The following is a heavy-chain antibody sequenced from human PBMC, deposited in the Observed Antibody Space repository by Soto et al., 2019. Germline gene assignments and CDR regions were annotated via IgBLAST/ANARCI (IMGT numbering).Heavy chain of an antibody. J-gene: IGHJ4*02. D-gene: IGHD3-22*01. CDR3: AHRLNYYDSSGYWNY. V-gene: IGHV2-5*02. Sequence: QITLKESGPPLVKPTQTLTLTCTFSGFSLSTSGVGVGWIRQPPGKALEWLALIYWDDDKRYSPSLKSRLTITKHTSKNQGVLTMTNMDPVDTATYYCAHRLNYYDSSGYWNYWGQGTLVTVSS. CDR1: GFSLSTSGVG. CDR2: IYWDDDK.